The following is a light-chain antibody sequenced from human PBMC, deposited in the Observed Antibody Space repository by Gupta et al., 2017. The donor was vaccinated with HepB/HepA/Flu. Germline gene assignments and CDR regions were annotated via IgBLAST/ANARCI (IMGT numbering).Light chain of an antibody. CDR3: QKENSAPPT. CDR1: RGIINY. J-gene: IGKJ1*01. CDR2: SAS. Sequence: DIQMTQSPSSLSASVGDRVTITCRASRGIINYLAWYQQKPGKVPQLLIYSASTLLSGVPSRFSGNGSETDFTLTISSLQPEDVATYYCQKENSAPPTFGQGTKVEIK. V-gene: IGKV1-27*01.